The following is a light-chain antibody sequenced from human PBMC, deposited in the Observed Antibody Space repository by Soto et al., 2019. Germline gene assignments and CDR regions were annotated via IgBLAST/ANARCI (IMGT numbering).Light chain of an antibody. CDR3: SSYTSSSTLLYV. Sequence: QSALTQPASVSGSPGQSIIISGTGTSSDVGGYNYVSWYQQHPGKAPKLMIYDVSNRPSGVSNRFSGSKSGNTASLTISGLQAEDEADYYCSSYTSSSTLLYVFGTGTKVTVL. V-gene: IGLV2-14*01. J-gene: IGLJ1*01. CDR1: SSDVGGYNY. CDR2: DVS.